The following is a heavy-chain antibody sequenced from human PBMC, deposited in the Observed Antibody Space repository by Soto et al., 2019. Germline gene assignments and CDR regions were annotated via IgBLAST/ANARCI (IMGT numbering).Heavy chain of an antibody. CDR1: GYTFTSYG. CDR2: ISAYNGNT. Sequence: GASVKVSCKASGYTFTSYGISWVRQAPGQGLEWMGWISAYNGNTNYAQKLQGRVTMTTDTSTSTAYMELRSLRSEDTAMYYCASEEHSSGYYYLSYWGQGTLVTVSS. V-gene: IGHV1-18*04. CDR3: ASEEHSSGYYYLSY. D-gene: IGHD3-22*01. J-gene: IGHJ4*02.